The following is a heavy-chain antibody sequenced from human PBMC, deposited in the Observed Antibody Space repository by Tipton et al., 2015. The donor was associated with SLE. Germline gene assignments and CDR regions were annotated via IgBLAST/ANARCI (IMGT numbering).Heavy chain of an antibody. V-gene: IGHV4-39*07. D-gene: IGHD1-26*01. CDR2: INHSGST. CDR3: AREGWELLGANWFDP. Sequence: TLSLTCTVSGGSISSTSYYWAWIRQPPGKGLEWIGEINHSGSTNYNPSLKSRVTMSVDTSKNQFSLKLSSVTAADTAVYYCAREGWELLGANWFDPWGQGTLVTVSS. CDR1: GGSISSTSYY. J-gene: IGHJ5*02.